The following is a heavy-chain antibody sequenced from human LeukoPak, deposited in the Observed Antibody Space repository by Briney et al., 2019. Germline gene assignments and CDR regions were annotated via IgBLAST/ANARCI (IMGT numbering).Heavy chain of an antibody. D-gene: IGHD3-9*01. CDR3: ARGGTGSENDY. J-gene: IGHJ4*02. CDR2: IWYDGSNK. CDR1: GFTFSSYG. V-gene: IGHV3-33*08. Sequence: QPGGSLRLSCAASGFTFSSYGMHWVRQAPGKGLEWVAVIWYDGSNKYYADSVKGRFTISRDNSKNTLYLQMNSLRAEDTAVYYCARGGTGSENDYWGQGILVTVSS.